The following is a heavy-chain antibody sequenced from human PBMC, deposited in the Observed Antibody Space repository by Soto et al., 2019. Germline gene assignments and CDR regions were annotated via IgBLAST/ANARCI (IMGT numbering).Heavy chain of an antibody. CDR3: ARAQGSGYPGDGAFDI. V-gene: IGHV3-21*01. CDR1: EFTFSTYS. Sequence: EVLLVESGGGLVKPGGSLRLSCAASEFTFSTYSMNWVRQAPGKGLEWVSSISSTTSYIYYADSVKGRFTISRDNAKNSLYLQMNSRRAEDTAVYYCARAQGSGYPGDGAFDIWGQGTIVTVSS. J-gene: IGHJ3*02. D-gene: IGHD5-12*01. CDR2: ISSTTSYI.